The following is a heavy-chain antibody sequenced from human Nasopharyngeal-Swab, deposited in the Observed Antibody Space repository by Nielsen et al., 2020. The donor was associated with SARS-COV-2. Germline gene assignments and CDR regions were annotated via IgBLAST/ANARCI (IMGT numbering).Heavy chain of an antibody. CDR1: GYTFTSYA. V-gene: IGHV7-4-1*02. CDR2: INTNTGNP. CDR3: ASPQRLLWFGELFGFAFDI. D-gene: IGHD3-10*01. Sequence: ASVKVSCKASGYTFTSYAMNWVRQAPGQGLEWMGWINTNTGNPTYAQGFTGRFVFSLDTSVSTAYLQISSLKAEDTAVYYCASPQRLLWFGELFGFAFDIWGQGTMVTVSS. J-gene: IGHJ3*02.